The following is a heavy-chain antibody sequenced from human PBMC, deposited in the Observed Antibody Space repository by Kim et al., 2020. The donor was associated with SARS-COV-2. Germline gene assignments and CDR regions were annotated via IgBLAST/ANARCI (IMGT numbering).Heavy chain of an antibody. CDR2: INHSGST. CDR3: ARAGRQWLVRPIFYYFDY. Sequence: SETLSLTCAVYGGSFSGYYRSWIRQPPGKGLEWIAEINHSGSTNYNPSLKSRVIISVATSKNKSPLKLSSVTAADTAVYYCARAGRQWLVRPIFYYFDYWGQGTLVTVSS. J-gene: IGHJ4*02. D-gene: IGHD6-19*01. CDR1: GGSFSGYY. V-gene: IGHV4-34*01.